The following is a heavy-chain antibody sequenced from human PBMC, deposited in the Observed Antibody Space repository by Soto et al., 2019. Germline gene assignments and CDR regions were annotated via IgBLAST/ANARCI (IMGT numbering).Heavy chain of an antibody. D-gene: IGHD2-15*01. J-gene: IGHJ4*02. V-gene: IGHV3-30*04. Sequence: QVQLVESGGGVVQPGRSLRLYCAASGFTFTTYAIHWVRQAPGKGLEWVAVISNDGRGKYYADSVKGRFTISRDNSKNTLYLQMNSLRSDDTAVYYCARDQCFGGGRSCYYFDFWGQGTLVTVSS. CDR1: GFTFTTYA. CDR2: ISNDGRGK. CDR3: ARDQCFGGGRSCYYFDF.